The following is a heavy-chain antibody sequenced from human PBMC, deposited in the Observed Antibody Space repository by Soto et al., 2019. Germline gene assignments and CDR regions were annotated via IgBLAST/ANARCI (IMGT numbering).Heavy chain of an antibody. V-gene: IGHV4-59*01. D-gene: IGHD5-12*01. J-gene: IGHJ4*02. Sequence: PSETLSLTCTVSGGSISSYYWSWIRQPPGKGLEWIGYIYYTGTTNYNPSLKSRVTISVDTSKNQFSLKLSSVTTADTAVYYCAKGEVATIANFDYWGQGTLVTVPS. CDR2: IYYTGTT. CDR1: GGSISSYY. CDR3: AKGEVATIANFDY.